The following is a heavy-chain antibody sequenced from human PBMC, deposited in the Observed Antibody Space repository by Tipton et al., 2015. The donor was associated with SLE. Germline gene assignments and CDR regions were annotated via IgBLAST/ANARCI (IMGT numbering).Heavy chain of an antibody. J-gene: IGHJ3*01. D-gene: IGHD6-25*01. CDR1: GGSLSHSF. Sequence: TLSLTCEVYGGSLSHSFWSWIRPAPGKGLEWIGEMNYLGATNINPSPKSRVTMSLDTSKKQQSLKLSSVTASDTAIYDCARHVSGIPAAGFQAFDVWGHGTVVTVSS. V-gene: IGHV4-34*01. CDR2: MNYLGAT. CDR3: ARHVSGIPAAGFQAFDV.